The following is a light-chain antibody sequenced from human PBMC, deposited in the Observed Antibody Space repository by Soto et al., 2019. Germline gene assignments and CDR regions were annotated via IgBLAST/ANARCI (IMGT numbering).Light chain of an antibody. CDR3: QQSYSTPPT. J-gene: IGKJ1*01. CDR2: AAS. CDR1: QSISSY. V-gene: IGKV1-39*01. Sequence: DIQMTQSPSSLSASVGDRVTITCRASQSISSYLNWYQQKPGKAPKLLIYAASSLQSGVPSRFSGSGSGTDFTLTISSLQPEDFATYYCQQSYSTPPTFGQGIKVDI.